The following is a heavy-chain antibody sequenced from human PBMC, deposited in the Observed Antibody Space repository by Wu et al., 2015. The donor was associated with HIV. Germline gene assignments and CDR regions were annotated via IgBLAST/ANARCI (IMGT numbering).Heavy chain of an antibody. CDR1: GDTFSTST. V-gene: IGHV1-69*12. Sequence: QVQLVQSGAEVKKPRSSVKVSCKASGDTFSTSTFTWVRQTPGQGLQWMGGIIPIFGKANYARRFQGKATITADESTSTVYMELRSLKSEDTAVYYCARDGSDKRLFGSEGEESFYYYYMDVWGKGTTVTVSS. J-gene: IGHJ6*03. CDR3: ARDGSDKRLFGSEGEESFYYYYMDV. CDR2: IIPIFGKA. D-gene: IGHD3-22*01.